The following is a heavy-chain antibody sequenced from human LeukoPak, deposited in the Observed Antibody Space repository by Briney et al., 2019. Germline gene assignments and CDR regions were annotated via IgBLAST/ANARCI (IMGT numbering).Heavy chain of an antibody. J-gene: IGHJ4*02. CDR3: AREHTPPGYDFWSGSPFDY. CDR2: ISSGSSSI. Sequence: PGGSLRLSCAASGFTFNSYTMIWVRQAPGKGLEWVSSISSGSSSIYYADSVKGRFTISRDNAKNSLYLQMNSLRAEDTAVYYCAREHTPPGYDFWSGSPFDYWGQGTLVTVSS. CDR1: GFTFNSYT. D-gene: IGHD3-3*01. V-gene: IGHV3-21*01.